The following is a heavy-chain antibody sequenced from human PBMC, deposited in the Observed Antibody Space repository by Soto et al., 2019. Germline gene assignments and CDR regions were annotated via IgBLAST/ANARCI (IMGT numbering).Heavy chain of an antibody. V-gene: IGHV1-2*02. CDR2: IIPHSGET. Sequence: AGVKVSCTASGYGFTCYYMHWVRQAPAQGLEWMGSIIPHSGETNYAQQFQARVTLTMDTSISTPDIQLTGLTYDDPAVYYCAREPDDFTNGAHDRWGQGTLVTVSS. CDR1: GYGFTCYY. D-gene: IGHD4-4*01. J-gene: IGHJ5*02. CDR3: AREPDDFTNGAHDR.